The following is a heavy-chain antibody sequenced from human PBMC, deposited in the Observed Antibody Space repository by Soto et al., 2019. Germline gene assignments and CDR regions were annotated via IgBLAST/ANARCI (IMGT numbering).Heavy chain of an antibody. CDR2: ISYDGGET. V-gene: IGHV3-30*18. D-gene: IGHD1-1*01. Sequence: QVQLVESGGGVVQPGRSLRLSCAASGFTFSDYDMHWVRQFPGKGFEWVAEISYDGGETFYGDSVKGRFTISRDNSRNTLYLQMNTLRPEDTALFYCTKALGTPYNNWGRGTLVIVSS. J-gene: IGHJ4*02. CDR1: GFTFSDYD. CDR3: TKALGTPYNN.